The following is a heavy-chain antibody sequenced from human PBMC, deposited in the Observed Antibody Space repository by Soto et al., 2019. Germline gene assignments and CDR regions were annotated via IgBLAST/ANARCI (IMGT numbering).Heavy chain of an antibody. D-gene: IGHD4-17*01. V-gene: IGHV5-51*01. CDR3: ARHYGGFDS. CDR1: GFTFTNSW. J-gene: IGHJ4*02. Sequence: PGVSLKISCKGPGFTFTNSWIGWVRQMPGKGLDFMGIIYPGDSYTRXXPSFQGQXXISACESINTXYLQWXGVRASDTAMYYCARHYGGFDSWGQGTLVTVSS. CDR2: IYPGDSYT.